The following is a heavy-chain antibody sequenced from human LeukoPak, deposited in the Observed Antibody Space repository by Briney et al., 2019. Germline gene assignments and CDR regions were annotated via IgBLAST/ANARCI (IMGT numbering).Heavy chain of an antibody. CDR2: INHSGSA. J-gene: IGHJ5*02. CDR1: GGSFSAYY. V-gene: IGHV4-34*01. D-gene: IGHD3-3*01. CDR3: ALDLTPFYDFWSSYYGT. Sequence: TETLSPTCALSGGSFSAYYWSWIRQTPGKGLEWIGEINHSGSANHNPSLRSGVAISVDTSKNQFSLEMSSVTAADTAVYYCALDLTPFYDFWSSYYGTWGQGTLVTVSS.